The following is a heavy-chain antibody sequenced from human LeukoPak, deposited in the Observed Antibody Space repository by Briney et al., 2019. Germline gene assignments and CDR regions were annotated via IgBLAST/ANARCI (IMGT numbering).Heavy chain of an antibody. J-gene: IGHJ4*02. CDR2: IKQDGSEK. Sequence: GGSLRLSCAASGFTFSNYWMSWVRQAPGKGLEWVANIKQDGSEKYYVDSVKGRFTTSRDNVENSLYLEMSRLRAEATAVYYCARGGLMTTVTTFWGQGTLVTVSS. CDR3: ARGGLMTTVTTF. CDR1: GFTFSNYW. V-gene: IGHV3-7*05. D-gene: IGHD4-17*01.